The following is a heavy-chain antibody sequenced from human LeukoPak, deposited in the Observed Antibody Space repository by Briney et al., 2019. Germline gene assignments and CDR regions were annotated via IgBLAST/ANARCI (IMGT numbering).Heavy chain of an antibody. CDR1: GFTFSSYG. J-gene: IGHJ4*02. Sequence: GGSLRLSCAASGFTFSSYGMHWVRQAPGKGLVWVAFIWYDGSDKYYAESVKGRFTISRDNSKNTLYLQMNSLRAEDTAVYYCAKADSGSYYGLGDYFDYWGQGTLVTVSS. CDR2: IWYDGSDK. D-gene: IGHD1-26*01. V-gene: IGHV3-30*02. CDR3: AKADSGSYYGLGDYFDY.